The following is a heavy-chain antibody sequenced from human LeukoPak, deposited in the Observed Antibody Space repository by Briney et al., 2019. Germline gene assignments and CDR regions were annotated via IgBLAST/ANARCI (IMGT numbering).Heavy chain of an antibody. D-gene: IGHD6-13*01. CDR3: ARGGRSSSWYSGWFDP. CDR2: INHSGST. CDR1: GGPFSGYY. J-gene: IGHJ5*02. Sequence: SETLSLTCAVYGGPFSGYYWSWIRQPPGKGLEWIGEINHSGSTNYNPSLKSRVTISVDTSKNQFSLKLSSVTAADTAVYYCARGGRSSSWYSGWFDPWGQGTLVTVSS. V-gene: IGHV4-34*01.